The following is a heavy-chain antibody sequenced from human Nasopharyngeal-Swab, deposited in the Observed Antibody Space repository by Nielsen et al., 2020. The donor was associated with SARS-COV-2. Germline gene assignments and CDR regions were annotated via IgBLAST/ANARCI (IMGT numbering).Heavy chain of an antibody. D-gene: IGHD2-21*01. CDR3: ARVVVIHSAKDV. CDR2: ISAYNGNT. Sequence: WVRQAPGQGLEWMGWISAYNGNTNYAQKLQGRVTMTTDTSTSTAYMELRSLRSGDTAVYYCARVVVIHSAKDVWGQGTTVTVSS. J-gene: IGHJ6*02. V-gene: IGHV1-18*01.